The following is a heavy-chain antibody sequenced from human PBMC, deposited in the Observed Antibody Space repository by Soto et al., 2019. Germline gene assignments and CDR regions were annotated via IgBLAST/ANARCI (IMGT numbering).Heavy chain of an antibody. J-gene: IGHJ2*01. CDR2: IYYSGST. Sequence: QVQLQESGPGLVKPSETLSLTCTVSGGSISSYYWSWIRQPPGKGLEWIGYIYYSGSTNYNPSLKSRVTISVDTSKNQFSLKLSSVTAADTAVYYCASTVVTPSWYFDLWGRGTLVTVSS. V-gene: IGHV4-59*08. D-gene: IGHD2-21*02. CDR3: ASTVVTPSWYFDL. CDR1: GGSISSYY.